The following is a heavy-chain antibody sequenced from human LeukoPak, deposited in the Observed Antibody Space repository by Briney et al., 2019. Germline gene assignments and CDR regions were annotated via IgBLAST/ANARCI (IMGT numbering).Heavy chain of an antibody. V-gene: IGHV3-23*01. CDR1: GFAFSNYA. Sequence: GGSLRLSCAASGFAFSNYAMNWVRQAPGKGLEWVSTISGRDGNTYYADSVKGRFTISRDNSKDTLFLQMNSLRAEDTAVYYCAKLLAVTNSYYFNYWGQGTLVTVSS. CDR3: AKLLAVTNSYYFNY. CDR2: ISGRDGNT. D-gene: IGHD6-19*01. J-gene: IGHJ4*02.